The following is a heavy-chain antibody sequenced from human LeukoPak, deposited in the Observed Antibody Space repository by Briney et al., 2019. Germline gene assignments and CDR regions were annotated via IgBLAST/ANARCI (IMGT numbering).Heavy chain of an antibody. CDR3: ARHETITGSTAFDP. CDR1: GGSISSGSHS. CDR2: IYYSGST. D-gene: IGHD1-7*01. J-gene: IGHJ5*02. Sequence: PSETLSLTCTVSGGSISSGSHSWGWIRQPPGKGLEWIGSIYYSGSTYYNPSLKSRVTISVDTPKNQFSLKVSSVTAADTAVYHCARHETITGSTAFDPWGQGTLVTVPS. V-gene: IGHV4-39*01.